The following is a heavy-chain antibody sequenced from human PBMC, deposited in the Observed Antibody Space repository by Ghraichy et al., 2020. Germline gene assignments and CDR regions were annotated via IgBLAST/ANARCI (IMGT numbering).Heavy chain of an antibody. CDR1: GFTFSSYA. Sequence: GGSLRLSCAASGFTFSSYAMSWVRQAPGKGLEWVSAISGSGGSTYYADSVKGRFTISRDNSKNTLYLQMNSLRAEDTAVYYCAKGSKAISSSWYGALEYYYYYGMDVWGQGTTVTVSS. CDR2: ISGSGGST. V-gene: IGHV3-23*01. CDR3: AKGSKAISSSWYGALEYYYYYGMDV. D-gene: IGHD6-13*01. J-gene: IGHJ6*02.